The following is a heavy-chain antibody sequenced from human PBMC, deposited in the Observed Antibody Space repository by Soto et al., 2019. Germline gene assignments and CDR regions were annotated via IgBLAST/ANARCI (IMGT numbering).Heavy chain of an antibody. CDR2: INPNSGGT. CDR1: GCTFTGYY. Sequence: ASVKVSCKASGCTFTGYYMHWVRQAPGQGLEWMGWINPNSGGTNYAQKFQGRVTMTRDTSISTAYMELSRLRSDDTAVYYCARDWDIVVVPAAIRWRGWFDPWGQGTLVTVSS. D-gene: IGHD2-2*02. V-gene: IGHV1-2*02. J-gene: IGHJ5*02. CDR3: ARDWDIVVVPAAIRWRGWFDP.